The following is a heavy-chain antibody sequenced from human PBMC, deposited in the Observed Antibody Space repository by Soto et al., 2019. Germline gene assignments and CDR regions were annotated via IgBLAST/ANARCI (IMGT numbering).Heavy chain of an antibody. CDR3: ARDPPGGSYYAFFDY. CDR1: GYTFTSYA. V-gene: IGHV1-3*01. D-gene: IGHD1-26*01. Sequence: QVQLVQSGAEVKKPGASVKVSCKASGYTFTSYAMHWVRQAPGQRLEWMGWINAGNGNTKYSQKFQGRVTITRDTSASTAYMELSSLRSEDTAVYYCARDPPGGSYYAFFDYWGQGTLVTVSS. CDR2: INAGNGNT. J-gene: IGHJ4*02.